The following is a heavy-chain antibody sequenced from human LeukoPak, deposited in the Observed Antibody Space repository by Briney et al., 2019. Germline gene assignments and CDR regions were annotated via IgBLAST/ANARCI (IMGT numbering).Heavy chain of an antibody. D-gene: IGHD2-2*01. Sequence: ASVKVSCKASGYTFSDYYMHWVRQAPGQGLEWMGWINPNSGGTNYAQKFQGRVTMTRDTSISTASMELSRLRSDDTAVYYCAREELSGSSTSCCSGLGYWGQGAQVTVSS. J-gene: IGHJ4*02. V-gene: IGHV1-2*02. CDR3: AREELSGSSTSCCSGLGY. CDR1: GYTFSDYY. CDR2: INPNSGGT.